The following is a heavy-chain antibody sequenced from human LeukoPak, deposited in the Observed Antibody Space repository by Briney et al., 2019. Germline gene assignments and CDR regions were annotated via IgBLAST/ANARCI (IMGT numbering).Heavy chain of an antibody. J-gene: IGHJ4*02. D-gene: IGHD6-13*01. CDR1: GFTFSSYA. CDR2: ISGSGGST. V-gene: IGHV3-23*01. CDR3: AKDQVIAAAGTRKPIDY. Sequence: GGSLRLSCAASGFTFSSYAMSLVRQAPGKGLEWVSAISGSGGSTYYADSVKGRFTISRDNSKNTLYLQMNSLRAEDTAVYYCAKDQVIAAAGTRKPIDYWGQGTLVTVSS.